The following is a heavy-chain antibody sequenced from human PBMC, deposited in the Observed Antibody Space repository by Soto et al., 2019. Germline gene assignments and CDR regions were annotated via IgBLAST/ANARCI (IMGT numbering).Heavy chain of an antibody. CDR3: ARGATRPSLYGMDV. Sequence: KVACKASGSTFSSYGISWVRQAPGQGLEWMGWISAYNGNTNYAQKLQGRVTMTTDTSTSTAYMELRSLRSDDTAVYYCARGATRPSLYGMDVWGQGTTVTVSS. V-gene: IGHV1-18*01. D-gene: IGHD6-6*01. J-gene: IGHJ6*02. CDR1: GSTFSSYG. CDR2: ISAYNGNT.